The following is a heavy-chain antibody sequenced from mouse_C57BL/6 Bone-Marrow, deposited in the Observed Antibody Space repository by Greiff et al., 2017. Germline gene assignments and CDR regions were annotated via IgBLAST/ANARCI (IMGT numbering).Heavy chain of an antibody. D-gene: IGHD1-1*01. J-gene: IGHJ3*01. V-gene: IGHV5-9*01. Sequence: EVHLVESGGGLVKPGGSLKLSCAASGFTFSSYTMSWVRQTPEKRLEWVATISGGGGNTYYPDSVKGRFTISRDNAKNTLYLQMSSLRSEDTALYYCARRGLYGSSPGFAYWGQGTLVTVSA. CDR1: GFTFSSYT. CDR3: ARRGLYGSSPGFAY. CDR2: ISGGGGNT.